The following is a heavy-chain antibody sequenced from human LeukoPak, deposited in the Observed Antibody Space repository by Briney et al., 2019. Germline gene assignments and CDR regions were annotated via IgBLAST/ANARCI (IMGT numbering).Heavy chain of an antibody. CDR2: ISSSGSTI. CDR1: GVTFFSDYY. Sequence: GGSLRLSCAASGVTFFSDYYMSWIRQAPGKGLEWVSYISSSGSTIYYADSVKGRFTISRDNAKNSLYLQMNSLRVDDTAAYYCARAPGVAYCGGDCYSVLYFQHWGQGTLVTVSS. D-gene: IGHD2-21*01. J-gene: IGHJ1*01. V-gene: IGHV3-11*01. CDR3: ARAPGVAYCGGDCYSVLYFQH.